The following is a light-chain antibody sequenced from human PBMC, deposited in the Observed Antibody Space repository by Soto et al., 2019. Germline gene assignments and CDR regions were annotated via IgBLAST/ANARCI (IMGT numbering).Light chain of an antibody. J-gene: IGKJ3*01. V-gene: IGKV3-20*01. CDR1: QSVRSSY. CDR2: GAS. Sequence: EIVLTQSPGTLSLSPGERATLSCRASQSVRSSYLAWYQQKPGQAPRLLFYGASSRATGIPDRFSGSGSGTDFTLTISRLEPEDFAVYYCQQYDSSSLATFGPGTKVDIK. CDR3: QQYDSSSLAT.